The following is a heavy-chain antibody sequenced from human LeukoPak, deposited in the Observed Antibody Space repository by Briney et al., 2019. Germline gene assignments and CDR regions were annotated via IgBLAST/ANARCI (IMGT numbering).Heavy chain of an antibody. Sequence: ASVTVSCKVSGYTLSKLSIHWMRQAPGKGLEWMGGFDPKSGETIYAQKFQGRVTMTTDTSTSTAYMELRSLRSDDTAVYYCARDWGLRGDTSYGMDVWGQGTTVTVSS. D-gene: IGHD3-10*01. CDR1: GYTLSKLS. J-gene: IGHJ6*02. CDR2: FDPKSGET. CDR3: ARDWGLRGDTSYGMDV. V-gene: IGHV1-24*01.